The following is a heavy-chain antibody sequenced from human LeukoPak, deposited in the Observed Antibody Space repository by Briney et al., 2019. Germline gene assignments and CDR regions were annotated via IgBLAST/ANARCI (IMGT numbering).Heavy chain of an antibody. CDR3: ARSPSKRAAAGTYYYGMDV. V-gene: IGHV1-8*01. CDR1: GYTFTSYD. D-gene: IGHD6-13*01. CDR2: MNPNSGNT. J-gene: IGHJ6*02. Sequence: GASVKVSCKASGYTFTSYDINWVRQATGQGLEWMGWMNPNSGNTCYAQKFQGRVTMTRNTSISTAYMELSSLRSEDTAVYYCARSPSKRAAAGTYYYGMDVWGQGTTVTVSS.